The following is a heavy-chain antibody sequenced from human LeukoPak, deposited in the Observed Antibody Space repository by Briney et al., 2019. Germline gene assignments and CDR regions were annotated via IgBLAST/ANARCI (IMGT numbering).Heavy chain of an antibody. CDR1: GFSFRSYA. Sequence: GGSLRLSCAASGFSFRSYAMHWVRQAPGKGLEWVTVIANDGRDKKYADSVRGRFTISRDNSKNTVYLQTDSLRVEDMAVYYCAKDSKTTSADYYFDYWGLGTLVTVSS. J-gene: IGHJ4*02. CDR3: AKDSKTTSADYYFDY. V-gene: IGHV3-30*04. CDR2: IANDGRDK. D-gene: IGHD1/OR15-1a*01.